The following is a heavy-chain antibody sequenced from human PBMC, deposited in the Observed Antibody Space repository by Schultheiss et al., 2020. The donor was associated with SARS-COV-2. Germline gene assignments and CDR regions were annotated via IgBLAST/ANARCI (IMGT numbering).Heavy chain of an antibody. Sequence: SETLSLTCAVSGGSISSSNWWSWVRQPPGKGLEWIGSIYYTGSTNYNPSLKSRVSISVDTSKNQFSLKLSSVTAADTAIYYCVRQIRDCSGGSCYLYFDYWGQGTLVTVSS. D-gene: IGHD2-15*01. J-gene: IGHJ4*02. CDR1: GGSISSSNW. CDR3: VRQIRDCSGGSCYLYFDY. CDR2: IYYTGST. V-gene: IGHV4-4*02.